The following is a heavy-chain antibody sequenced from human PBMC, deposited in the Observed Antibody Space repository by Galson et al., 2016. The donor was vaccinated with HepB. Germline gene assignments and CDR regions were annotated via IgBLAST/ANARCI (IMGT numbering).Heavy chain of an antibody. CDR1: GYTLTELF. D-gene: IGHD1-26*01. V-gene: IGHV1-24*01. J-gene: IGHJ4*02. CDR2: FDPEDGET. CDR3: ATAGATEGGLYFDY. Sequence: SVKVSCKVFGYTLTELFIHWVRQAPGIGLEWMGNFDPEDGETYSAQKFQGRVTMTEDTSTDTAYMELSSLRFEDTAVYYCATAGATEGGLYFDYWGQGTLVTVSS.